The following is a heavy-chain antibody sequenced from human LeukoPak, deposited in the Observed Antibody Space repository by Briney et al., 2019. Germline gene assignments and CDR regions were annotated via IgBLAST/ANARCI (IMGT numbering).Heavy chain of an antibody. CDR3: ARDLGLLIDGVEYYFDY. CDR1: GYTFTGYY. CDR2: INPNSGGT. J-gene: IGHJ4*02. V-gene: IGHV1-2*02. D-gene: IGHD5-24*01. Sequence: ASVKVSCKTSGYTFTGYYMHWVRQAPGQGLEWMGWINPNSGGTNYAQNFQGRVSMTRDTSISTAYMELSRLKSDDTAVYYCARDLGLLIDGVEYYFDYWGQGTLVTVSS.